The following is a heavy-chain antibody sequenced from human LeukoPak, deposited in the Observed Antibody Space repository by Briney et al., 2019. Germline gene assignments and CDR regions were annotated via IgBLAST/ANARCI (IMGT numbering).Heavy chain of an antibody. CDR2: ISYDGSNK. CDR3: ARGTTAQVVVVAATFPLDY. V-gene: IGHV3-30*03. D-gene: IGHD2-15*01. Sequence: PGGSLRLSCAASGFTFSSYGMHWVRQAPGKGLEWVAVISYDGSNKYYADSVKGRFTISRDNSKNTLYLQMNSLRTEDTAVYYCARGTTAQVVVVAATFPLDYRGQGTLVTVSS. CDR1: GFTFSSYG. J-gene: IGHJ4*02.